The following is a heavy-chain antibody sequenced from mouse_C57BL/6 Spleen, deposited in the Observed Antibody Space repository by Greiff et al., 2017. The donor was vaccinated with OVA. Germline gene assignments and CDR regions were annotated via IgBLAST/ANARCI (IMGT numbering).Heavy chain of an antibody. CDR3: ARRGGGTWYFDV. J-gene: IGHJ1*03. D-gene: IGHD2-14*01. V-gene: IGHV1-50*01. Sequence: QVQLQQPGAELVKPGASVKLSCKASGYTFTSYWMQWVKQRPGQGLEWIGEIDPSDSYTNYNQKFKGKATLTVDTSSSTAYMQLSSLTSEDSAVYYCARRGGGTWYFDVWGTGTTVTVSS. CDR2: IDPSDSYT. CDR1: GYTFTSYW.